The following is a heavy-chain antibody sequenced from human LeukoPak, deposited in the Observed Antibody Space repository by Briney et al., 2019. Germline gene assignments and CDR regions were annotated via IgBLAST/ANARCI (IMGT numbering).Heavy chain of an antibody. Sequence: GGSLRLSCAASGFTFSDYGMHWVRQAPGKGLEWVAVISYDGSNKYYADSVKGRFTISRDNAKNTLYLEMNSLRAEDTAVYYCARVTGEYGARFDAWGQGTLVTVST. D-gene: IGHD3-16*01. V-gene: IGHV3-33*05. CDR3: ARVTGEYGARFDA. J-gene: IGHJ5*02. CDR2: ISYDGSNK. CDR1: GFTFSDYG.